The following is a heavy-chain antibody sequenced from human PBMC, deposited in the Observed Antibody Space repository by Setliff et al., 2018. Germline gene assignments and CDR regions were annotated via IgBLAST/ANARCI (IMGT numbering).Heavy chain of an antibody. Sequence: ASVKVSCKTSGYSFSNFGISWVRQAPGQGLEWMGWISGHNGSTNYAQKLQGRVIMTTDTFTNTAYMELRSLRSDDTAVYYCARVALPAAIVRFDSWGQGTLVTVSS. CDR2: ISGHNGST. J-gene: IGHJ4*02. V-gene: IGHV1-18*01. CDR3: ARVALPAAIVRFDS. CDR1: GYSFSNFG. D-gene: IGHD2-2*01.